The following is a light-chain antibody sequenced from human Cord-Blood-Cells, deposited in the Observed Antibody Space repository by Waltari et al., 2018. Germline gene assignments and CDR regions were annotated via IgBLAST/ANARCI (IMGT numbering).Light chain of an antibody. CDR2: EVS. CDR3: SSYTSSSTYV. J-gene: IGLJ1*01. Sequence: QSALTQPASVSGSPGQSITISCTGTSSDVGGYNYVSWYQQHPGKAPKLMIYEVSKRTAGVSTRFSGTKAGNTASLTISGLQAEDEADYYCSSYTSSSTYVCGTGTKVTVL. V-gene: IGLV2-14*01. CDR1: SSDVGGYNY.